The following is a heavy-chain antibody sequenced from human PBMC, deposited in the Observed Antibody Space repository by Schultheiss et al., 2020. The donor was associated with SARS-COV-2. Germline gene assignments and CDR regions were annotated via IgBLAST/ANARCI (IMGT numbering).Heavy chain of an antibody. CDR1: GFNFRDYG. CDR2: IWYDGSNK. D-gene: IGHD2-2*01. J-gene: IGHJ6*02. CDR3: AKGGSSTSQWSYYYGMDV. Sequence: GGSLRLSCAASGFNFRDYGMHWVRQAPGKGLEWVAVIWYDGSNKYYADSVKGRFTISRDNSKNTLYLQMNSLRAEDTAVYYCAKGGSSTSQWSYYYGMDVWGQGTTVTVSS. V-gene: IGHV3-33*06.